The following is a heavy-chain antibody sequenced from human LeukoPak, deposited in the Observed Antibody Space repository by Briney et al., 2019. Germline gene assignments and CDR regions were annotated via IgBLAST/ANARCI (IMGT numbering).Heavy chain of an antibody. CDR1: GGSISSGGYY. CDR2: IYYSGST. CDR3: ARDWVSGKERGFDY. D-gene: IGHD1-26*01. J-gene: IGHJ4*02. Sequence: SQTLSLTCTVSGGSISSGGYYWSWIRQHPGKGLEWIGYIYYSGSTYYNPSLKSRVTISVDTSKNQFSLKLSSVTAADTAVYYCARDWVSGKERGFDYWGQGTLVTVSS. V-gene: IGHV4-31*03.